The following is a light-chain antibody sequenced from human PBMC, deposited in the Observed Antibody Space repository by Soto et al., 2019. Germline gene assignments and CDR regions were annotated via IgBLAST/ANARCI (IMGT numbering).Light chain of an antibody. Sequence: QSLLTQPPSVSGAPWQRVTISCTGSSSNIGAGYDVHWYQQLPGTAPKLLIYGNSNRPSGVPDRFSGSKSGTSASLAITGLQAEDEADYYCQSYDSSRSGSYVFGTGTKAPS. CDR1: SSNIGAGYD. CDR2: GNS. J-gene: IGLJ1*01. V-gene: IGLV1-40*01. CDR3: QSYDSSRSGSYV.